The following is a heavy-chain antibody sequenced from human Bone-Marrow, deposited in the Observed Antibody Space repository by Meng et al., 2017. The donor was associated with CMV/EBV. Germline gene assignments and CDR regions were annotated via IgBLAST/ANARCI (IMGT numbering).Heavy chain of an antibody. J-gene: IGHJ3*02. CDR3: ARTSIAARPRAFDI. Sequence: SCAISGDSVSSNSAAWNWIRQSPSRGLEWLGRTYYRSKWYNDYAVSVKSRITINPDTSKNQFSLQLNSVTPEDTAVYYCARTSIAARPRAFDIWGQGTMVTVSS. CDR2: TYYRSKWYN. V-gene: IGHV6-1*01. CDR1: GDSVSSNSAA. D-gene: IGHD6-6*01.